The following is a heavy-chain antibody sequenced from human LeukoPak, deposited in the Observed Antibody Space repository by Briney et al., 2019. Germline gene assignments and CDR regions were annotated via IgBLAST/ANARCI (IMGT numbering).Heavy chain of an antibody. J-gene: IGHJ4*02. Sequence: SETLSLTCTVSGGSVSSGSYYWSWIRQPPGKGLEWIGYIYYSGSTNYNPPLKSRVTISVDTSKNQFSLKLSSVTAADTAVYYCARDRKDYYDSSGYYSVWGQGTLVTVSS. CDR2: IYYSGST. CDR1: GGSVSSGSYY. CDR3: ARDRKDYYDSSGYYSV. D-gene: IGHD3-22*01. V-gene: IGHV4-61*01.